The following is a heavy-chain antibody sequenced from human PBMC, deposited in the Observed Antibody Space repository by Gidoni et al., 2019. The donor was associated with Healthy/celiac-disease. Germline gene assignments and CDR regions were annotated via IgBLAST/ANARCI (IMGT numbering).Heavy chain of an antibody. CDR2: ISSSSSTI. J-gene: IGHJ4*02. CDR3: AREGIITGTTGFDY. CDR1: GFTFSSYS. D-gene: IGHD1-7*01. Sequence: EVQLVESGVGLVQPGGSLRLSCAASGFTFSSYSMNWVRQAPGKGLEWVSYISSSSSTIYYADSVKGRFTISRDNAKNSLYLQMNSMRDEDTAVYYCAREGIITGTTGFDYWGQGTLVTVSS. V-gene: IGHV3-48*02.